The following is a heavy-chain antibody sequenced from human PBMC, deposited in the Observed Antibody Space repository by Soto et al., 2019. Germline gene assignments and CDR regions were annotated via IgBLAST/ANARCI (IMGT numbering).Heavy chain of an antibody. D-gene: IGHD4-17*01. Sequence: EVQLVESGGGLVKPGGSLRLSCAASGFTFSSYSMNWVRQAPGEGLEWVSSITTYSTSIYYADSVKGRFTISRDNAKNSLFLQMNSLRAEDTAVYYCARGYGDYIPDAFNIWCQGTMVTVSS. J-gene: IGHJ3*02. CDR2: ITTYSTSI. CDR1: GFTFSSYS. CDR3: ARGYGDYIPDAFNI. V-gene: IGHV3-21*01.